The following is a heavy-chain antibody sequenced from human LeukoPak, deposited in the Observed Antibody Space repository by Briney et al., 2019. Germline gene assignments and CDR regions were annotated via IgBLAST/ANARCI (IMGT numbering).Heavy chain of an antibody. CDR2: ISYDGSNK. CDR1: GFTFSSYG. V-gene: IGHV3-30*18. Sequence: GRSLRLSCAASGFTFSSYGMHWVRQAPGKGLEWVAVISYDGSNKYYADSVKGRFTISRDNSKNTLYLQMNSLRAEGTAVYYCAKGPYSSGFDYWGQGTLVTVSS. D-gene: IGHD6-19*01. J-gene: IGHJ4*02. CDR3: AKGPYSSGFDY.